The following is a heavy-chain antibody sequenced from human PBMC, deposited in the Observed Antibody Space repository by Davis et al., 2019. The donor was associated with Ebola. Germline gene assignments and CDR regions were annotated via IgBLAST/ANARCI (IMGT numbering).Heavy chain of an antibody. CDR3: ARGGILAAAGFDY. Sequence: AASVKVSCKASGGTFSSYAISWVRQAPGQGLEWMGRIIPILGIANYAQKFQGRVTMTRDTSTSTVYMELSSLRSEDTAVYYCARGGILAAAGFDYWGQGTLVTVSS. V-gene: IGHV1-69*04. J-gene: IGHJ4*02. CDR1: GGTFSSYA. D-gene: IGHD6-13*01. CDR2: IIPILGIA.